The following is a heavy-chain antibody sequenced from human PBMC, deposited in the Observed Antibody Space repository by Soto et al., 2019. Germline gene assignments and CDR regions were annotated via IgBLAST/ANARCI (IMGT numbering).Heavy chain of an antibody. Sequence: QVQLVQSGAEVKKPGSSVKVSCKASGGTFSSYAISWVRQAPGQGLEWMGGIIPIFGTADYAQKFQGRVTITAKESTSTANMELSSLSSEDTAVYYCASLIAAAGPPHSPRYYYGMDVWGQGTTVTVSS. V-gene: IGHV1-69*12. D-gene: IGHD6-13*01. J-gene: IGHJ6*02. CDR3: ASLIAAAGPPHSPRYYYGMDV. CDR2: IIPIFGTA. CDR1: GGTFSSYA.